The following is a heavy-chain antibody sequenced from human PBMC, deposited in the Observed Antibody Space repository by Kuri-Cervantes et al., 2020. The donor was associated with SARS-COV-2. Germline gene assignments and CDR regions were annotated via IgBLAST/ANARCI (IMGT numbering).Heavy chain of an antibody. D-gene: IGHD3-22*01. CDR2: IYTGGDT. V-gene: IGHV3-53*01. Sequence: GESLKISCAASGITVNSNYMSWVRQAPGKGLEWVSIIYTGGDTYYADSVKGRFTIARDISKNTLYLQLNSLKNEDTAVYYCARVTVTMIVGGYWFDLWGQGTLVTVSS. J-gene: IGHJ5*02. CDR3: ARVTVTMIVGGYWFDL. CDR1: GITVNSNY.